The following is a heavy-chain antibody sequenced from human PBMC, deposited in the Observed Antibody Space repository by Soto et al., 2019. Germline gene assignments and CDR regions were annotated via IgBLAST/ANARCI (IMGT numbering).Heavy chain of an antibody. CDR3: ATQAGGFLMGPLDY. CDR2: ISGSGVSGSAVTI. D-gene: IGHD2-8*01. V-gene: IGHV3-23*01. Sequence: GGSLKLSCEASGFTFNTNAMTWVRQAPGKGLESVSIISGSGVSGSAVTIYYADSVKGRFTISRDNSKNMMYLQMDSLRAEDMAIYYCATQAGGFLMGPLDYWGQGTMVTVSS. J-gene: IGHJ4*02. CDR1: GFTFNTNA.